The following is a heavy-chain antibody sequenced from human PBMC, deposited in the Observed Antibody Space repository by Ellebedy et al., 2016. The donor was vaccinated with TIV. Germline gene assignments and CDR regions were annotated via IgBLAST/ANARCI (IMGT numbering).Heavy chain of an antibody. V-gene: IGHV3-30*03. Sequence: GGSLRLSCAASGFTFSNYGMHWVRQAPGKGLEWVAVMSYDGSTEYQADSVKGRFTISRDNSKNTLLLQMNSLRAEDTAVYYCARDLDHALELPGPTLAYWGQGTLVTVSA. CDR1: GFTFSNYG. CDR2: MSYDGSTE. D-gene: IGHD1-7*01. CDR3: ARDLDHALELPGPTLAY. J-gene: IGHJ4*02.